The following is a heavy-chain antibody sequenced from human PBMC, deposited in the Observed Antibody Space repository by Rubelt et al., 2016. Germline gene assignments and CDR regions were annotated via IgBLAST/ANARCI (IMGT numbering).Heavy chain of an antibody. Sequence: QVQLQESGPRLVKPSETLSLTCTVSGGSLRGYYWNWSRQPPGKGLEWIGVGYDSGRTTYNPSRKGRVTMQVETTKNQFSLDLSSWTAAETAMHYWARDPRSHGSGSPFAYGGQGTLVTVSS. J-gene: IGHJ4*02. CDR1: GGSLRGYY. D-gene: IGHD3-10*01. CDR2: GYDSGRT. CDR3: ARDPRSHGSGSPFAY. V-gene: IGHV4-59*12.